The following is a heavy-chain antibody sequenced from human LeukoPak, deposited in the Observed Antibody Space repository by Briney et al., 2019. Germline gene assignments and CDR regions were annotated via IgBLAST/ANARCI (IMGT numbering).Heavy chain of an antibody. Sequence: PSETLSLTCTVSGYSISSGYYWGCIRPPPGRRLEWIGSIYHSGSTYYNPSLKRRVTISVDTSKNQFSLKLSSVTAADTAVYYCARPTVPPLTYYYYYMDVWGKGTTVTVSS. V-gene: IGHV4-38-2*02. CDR1: GYSISSGYY. D-gene: IGHD1-1*01. CDR2: IYHSGST. CDR3: ARPTVPPLTYYYYYMDV. J-gene: IGHJ6*03.